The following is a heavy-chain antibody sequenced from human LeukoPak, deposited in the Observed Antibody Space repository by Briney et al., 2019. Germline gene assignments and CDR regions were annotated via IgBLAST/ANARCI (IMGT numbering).Heavy chain of an antibody. D-gene: IGHD3-22*01. CDR1: GFTFSSYS. Sequence: PGGSLRLSCAASGFTFSSYSMNWVRQAPGKGLEWVSHIGKRGGDIYYTDSVKGRFTISRDNAKNSLYLQMNSLRDEDTAVYYCARRTGMTLPGWLRVVDLWGQGTLVTVSS. CDR2: IGKRGGDI. V-gene: IGHV3-21*05. CDR3: ARRTGMTLPGWLRVVDL. J-gene: IGHJ5*02.